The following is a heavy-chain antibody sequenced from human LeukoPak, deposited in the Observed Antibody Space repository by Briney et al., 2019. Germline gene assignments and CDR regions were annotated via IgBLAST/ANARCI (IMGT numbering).Heavy chain of an antibody. V-gene: IGHV4-59*01. Sequence: SETLSLTCTVSGSSISSYYWSWIRQPPGKGLEWIGYIYYSGSTNYNPSLKSRVTISVDTSKNQFSLKLSSVTAADPAVYYCERGGDIVVVGAFDIWGQGTMVTVSS. CDR3: ERGGDIVVVGAFDI. J-gene: IGHJ3*02. D-gene: IGHD2-2*01. CDR1: GSSISSYY. CDR2: IYYSGST.